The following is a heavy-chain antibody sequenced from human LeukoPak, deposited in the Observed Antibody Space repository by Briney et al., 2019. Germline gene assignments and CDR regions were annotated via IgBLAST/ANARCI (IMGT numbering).Heavy chain of an antibody. Sequence: GGSLRLSCAASGFTFSSSAMSWVRQAPGKGLEWVSGISWNSGSIGYADSVKGRFTISRDNAKNSLYLQMNSLRAEDTALYYCAKDIGGWFGVVTKYYYYYGMDVWGQGTTVTVSS. V-gene: IGHV3-9*01. CDR1: GFTFSSSA. J-gene: IGHJ6*02. CDR2: ISWNSGSI. CDR3: AKDIGGWFGVVTKYYYYYGMDV. D-gene: IGHD3-3*01.